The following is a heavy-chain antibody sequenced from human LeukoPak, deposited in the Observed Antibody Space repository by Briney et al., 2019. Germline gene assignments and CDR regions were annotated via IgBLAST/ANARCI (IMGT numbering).Heavy chain of an antibody. CDR2: IKSKTEGGTT. D-gene: IGHD6-19*01. J-gene: IGHJ4*02. CDR1: GFTFSNAW. Sequence: GGSLRLSCSASGFTFSNAWINWVRQAPGKGLEWVGRIKSKTEGGTTDYAAPVKGRFTISRDDSKNTLYLQMNSLKTEDTAVYYCTTGVGGVDSSGWYPGIDFDYWGQGTLVTVSS. V-gene: IGHV3-15*01. CDR3: TTGVGGVDSSGWYPGIDFDY.